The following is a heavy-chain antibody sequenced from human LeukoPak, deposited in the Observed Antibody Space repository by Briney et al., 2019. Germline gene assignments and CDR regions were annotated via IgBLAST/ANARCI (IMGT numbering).Heavy chain of an antibody. J-gene: IGHJ4*02. Sequence: PGGSLRLSCAASGFTFRSYWMHWVRQAPGKGLVWVSRINSDGSDTSYADSVKGRFTISRDNAKNTLYLPMNSLRAEDTAVYYCASRYNWNYLLDYWGQGTPVTASS. V-gene: IGHV3-74*01. CDR2: INSDGSDT. CDR1: GFTFRSYW. D-gene: IGHD1-7*01. CDR3: ASRYNWNYLLDY.